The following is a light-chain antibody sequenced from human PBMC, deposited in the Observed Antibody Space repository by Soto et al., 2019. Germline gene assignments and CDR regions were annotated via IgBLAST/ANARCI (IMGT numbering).Light chain of an antibody. J-gene: IGKJ5*01. CDR1: ESVTTY. CDR2: DVS. CDR3: QQRSSWPPIT. V-gene: IGKV3-11*01. Sequence: EIVLTQSPATLSLSPGERGTLSCRASESVTTYLAWYQQKPGQAPRLLVYDVSNRATGIPARFSGGGSGTDFTLTISNLEPEDFAVYYCQQRSSWPPITFGQGTRLEIK.